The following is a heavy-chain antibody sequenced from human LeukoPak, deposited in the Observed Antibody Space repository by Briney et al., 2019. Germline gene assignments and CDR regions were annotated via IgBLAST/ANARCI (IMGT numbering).Heavy chain of an antibody. CDR3: ARDFCSSTSCYFDY. J-gene: IGHJ4*02. V-gene: IGHV3-20*04. Sequence: PGGSLRLSCAASGFTFDDYGMSWVRQAPGKGLEWVSGINWNGGSTGYADSVKGRFTISRDNAKNSLYLQMNSLRAEDTALYYCARDFCSSTSCYFDYWGQGTLVTVSS. CDR2: INWNGGST. D-gene: IGHD2-2*01. CDR1: GFTFDDYG.